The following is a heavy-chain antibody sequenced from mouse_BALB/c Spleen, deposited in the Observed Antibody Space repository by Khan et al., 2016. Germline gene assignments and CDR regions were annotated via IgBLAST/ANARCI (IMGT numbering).Heavy chain of an antibody. CDR1: GYSITSGYY. J-gene: IGHJ2*01. CDR2: INYSGST. Sequence: EVQLQESGPGLVKPSQSLSLTCSVTGYSITSGYYWNWIRQFPGNKLEWMGYINYSGSTTYNPSLKSRISISRDTSKNQFFLQLNSVTTEDTATYYCARRGTMITYFDYWGQGTTLTVSS. CDR3: ARRGTMITYFDY. V-gene: IGHV3-2*02. D-gene: IGHD2-4*01.